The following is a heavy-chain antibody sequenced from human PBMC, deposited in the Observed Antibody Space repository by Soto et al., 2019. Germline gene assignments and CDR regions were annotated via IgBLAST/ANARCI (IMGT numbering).Heavy chain of an antibody. CDR1: GGSISSSSYY. CDR2: IYYSGST. Sequence: PSETLSLTCTVSGGSISSSSYYWGWIRQPPGKGLEWIGSIYYSGSTYYNPSLKSRVTISVDTSKNQFSLKLSSVTAADTAVYYCARRLWNNDGGYYFDYWGQGTLVTVSS. V-gene: IGHV4-39*01. J-gene: IGHJ4*02. CDR3: ARRLWNNDGGYYFDY. D-gene: IGHD1-1*01.